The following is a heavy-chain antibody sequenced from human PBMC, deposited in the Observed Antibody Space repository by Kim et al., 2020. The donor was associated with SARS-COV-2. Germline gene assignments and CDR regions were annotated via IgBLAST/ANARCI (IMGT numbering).Heavy chain of an antibody. V-gene: IGHV3-49*03. Sequence: GGSLRLSCTVSGFTFGDYAMTWFRQAPGKGLEWVGFIRGKAHGETTHYAASVQGRFTISIDDTRKIAYLQMNSLKTEDTAVYYCSSYMNIWTAFDYWGQGTRVTVST. J-gene: IGHJ4*02. D-gene: IGHD2-21*02. CDR2: IRGKAHGETT. CDR3: SSYMNIWTAFDY. CDR1: GFTFGDYA.